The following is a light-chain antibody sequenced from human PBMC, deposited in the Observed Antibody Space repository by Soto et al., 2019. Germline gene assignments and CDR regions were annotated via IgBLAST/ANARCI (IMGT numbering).Light chain of an antibody. CDR2: RNN. CDR1: SSNIGSNY. V-gene: IGLV1-47*01. Sequence: QLVLTQPPSASGTPGQRVTISCSGSSSNIGSNYVYWYQQLPGTAPKLLIYRNNTRPSGVPDRFSGSKSGTSASLAISGLRSEDEADYYCASWDDSLSVVFGGGTKLTVL. J-gene: IGLJ2*01. CDR3: ASWDDSLSVV.